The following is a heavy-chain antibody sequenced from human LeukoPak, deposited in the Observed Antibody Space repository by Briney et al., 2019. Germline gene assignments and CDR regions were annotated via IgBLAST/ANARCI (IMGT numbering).Heavy chain of an antibody. CDR2: IYHSGST. J-gene: IGHJ4*02. Sequence: PSETLSLTCAVSGYSISSGYCWGWIRQPPGKGLEWIGSIYHSGSTYYNPSLKSRVTISVDTSKNQSSLKLSSVTAADTAVYYCARVATTTNPPQRPFDYWGQGTLVTVSS. CDR3: ARVATTTNPPQRPFDY. D-gene: IGHD5-12*01. V-gene: IGHV4-38-2*01. CDR1: GYSISSGYC.